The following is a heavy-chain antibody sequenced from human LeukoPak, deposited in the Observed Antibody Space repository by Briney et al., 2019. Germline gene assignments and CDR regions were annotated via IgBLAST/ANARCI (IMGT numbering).Heavy chain of an antibody. CDR2: ISYSGAT. CDR1: GDSISGSSYT. CDR3: ARDNDSRDPPHFDY. V-gene: IGHV4-39*07. Sequence: SETLSLTCTVSGDSISGSSYTWGWIRQPPGKGLEWIGTISYSGATYYNPSLKSRVTISVDTSKNQVSLKVRSEDTAVYYCARDNDSRDPPHFDYWGQGTLVTVSS. D-gene: IGHD3-16*01. J-gene: IGHJ4*02.